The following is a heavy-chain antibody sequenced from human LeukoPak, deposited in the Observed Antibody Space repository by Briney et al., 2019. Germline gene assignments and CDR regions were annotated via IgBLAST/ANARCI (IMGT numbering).Heavy chain of an antibody. D-gene: IGHD5-24*01. CDR2: ITPSGGA. CDR3: ARDRYGDGFAHFDY. V-gene: IGHV1-2*02. Sequence: GASVKGSCTSSGYTFTAYAMHWVRQAPGQGLEWMGWITPSGGANYAQKFQGRVTMTRDTSISTAYMDLSRLTSDDTAVYYCARDRYGDGFAHFDYWGQGTLVTVSS. CDR1: GYTFTAYA. J-gene: IGHJ4*02.